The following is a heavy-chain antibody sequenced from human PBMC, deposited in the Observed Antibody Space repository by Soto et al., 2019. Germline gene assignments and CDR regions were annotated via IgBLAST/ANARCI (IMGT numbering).Heavy chain of an antibody. CDR1: GYTFTSYG. CDR2: ISAYNGNT. D-gene: IGHD2-21*02. V-gene: IGHV1-18*01. J-gene: IGHJ6*02. Sequence: ASVKVSCKASGYTFTSYGISWVRQAPGQGLEWMGWISAYNGNTNYAQKLQGRVTITADESTSTAYMELSSLRSEDTAVYYCARDRYIVVVTDRHYGMDVWGQGTTVTVS. CDR3: ARDRYIVVVTDRHYGMDV.